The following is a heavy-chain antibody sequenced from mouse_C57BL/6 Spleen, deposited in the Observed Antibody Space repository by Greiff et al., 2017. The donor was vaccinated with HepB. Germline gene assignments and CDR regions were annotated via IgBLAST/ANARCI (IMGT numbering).Heavy chain of an antibody. D-gene: IGHD1-1*02. CDR1: GFTFSDYG. V-gene: IGHV5-17*01. J-gene: IGHJ4*01. Sequence: EVKLMESGGGLVKPGGSLKLSCAASGFTFSDYGMHWVRQAPEKGLEWVAYISSGSSTIYYADTVKGRFTISRDNAKNTLFLQMTSLRSEDTAMYYCARLWSYAMDYWGQGTSVTVSS. CDR2: ISSGSSTI. CDR3: ARLWSYAMDY.